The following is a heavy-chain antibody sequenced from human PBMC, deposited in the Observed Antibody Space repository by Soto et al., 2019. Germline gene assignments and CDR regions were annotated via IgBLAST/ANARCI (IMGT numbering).Heavy chain of an antibody. CDR3: ARDAVVVPAAINYFDY. CDR1: GFTFSSYG. D-gene: IGHD2-2*02. V-gene: IGHV3-33*01. CDR2: IWYDGSNK. Sequence: SGGSLRLSCAASGFTFSSYGMHWVRQAPGKGLEWVAVIWYDGSNKYYADSVKGRFTISRDNSKNTLYLQMNSLRAEDTAVYYCARDAVVVPAAINYFDYWGQGTLVTVSS. J-gene: IGHJ4*02.